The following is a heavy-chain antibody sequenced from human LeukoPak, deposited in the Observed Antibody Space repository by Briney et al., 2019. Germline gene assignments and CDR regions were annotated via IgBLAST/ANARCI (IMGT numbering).Heavy chain of an antibody. CDR3: ARVKRWELTRRRGWFDP. V-gene: IGHV4-34*01. D-gene: IGHD1-26*01. CDR2: INHSGST. Sequence: SETLSLTCAVYGGSFSGYYWSWIRQPPGKGLEWIGEINHSGSTNYNPSLKSRVTISVDTSKNQFSLKLSSVTAADTAVYYCARVKRWELTRRRGWFDPWGQGTLVTVSS. CDR1: GGSFSGYY. J-gene: IGHJ5*02.